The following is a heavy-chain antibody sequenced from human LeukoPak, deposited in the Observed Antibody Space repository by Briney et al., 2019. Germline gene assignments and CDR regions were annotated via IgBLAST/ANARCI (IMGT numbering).Heavy chain of an antibody. D-gene: IGHD2-21*02. J-gene: IGHJ3*02. V-gene: IGHV1-18*01. Sequence: ASVKVSCKASGYTFTSYGISWVRQAPGQGLEWMEWISAYNGNTNYAQKLQGRVTMTTDTSTSTAYMELRSLRSDDTAVYYCARTVEGDHPGPNDAFDIWGQGTMVTVSS. CDR3: ARTVEGDHPGPNDAFDI. CDR1: GYTFTSYG. CDR2: ISAYNGNT.